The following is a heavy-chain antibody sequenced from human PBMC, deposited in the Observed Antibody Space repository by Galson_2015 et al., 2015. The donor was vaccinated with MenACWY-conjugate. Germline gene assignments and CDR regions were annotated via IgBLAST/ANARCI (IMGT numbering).Heavy chain of an antibody. CDR2: TNRDGTST. V-gene: IGHV3-74*01. Sequence: SLRISCAASGFTFGNYWMHWVRHTPGKGLVWVSRTNRDGTSTTYADSVKGRFTISRDNAKNVLILQMNSLRVEDTAVYYCTRERKGLIASVPSNWFDPLGQGTLVTVSS. D-gene: IGHD2/OR15-2a*01. CDR3: TRERKGLIASVPSNWFDP. CDR1: GFTFGNYW. J-gene: IGHJ5*02.